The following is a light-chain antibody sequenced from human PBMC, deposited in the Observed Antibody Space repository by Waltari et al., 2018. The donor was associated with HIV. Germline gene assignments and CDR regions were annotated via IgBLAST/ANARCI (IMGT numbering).Light chain of an antibody. CDR3: QQRSKWPFT. J-gene: IGKJ5*01. V-gene: IGKV3-11*01. CDR1: QSVSPF. Sequence: EIVLTQSPVTLSLSPGERATLSCRASQSVSPFLAWYQQKPGQAPRLLIYEASSRATGIPARFSVSGSGTDFTLTISSLEPEDFAVYYCQQRSKWPFTFGQGTRLEIK. CDR2: EAS.